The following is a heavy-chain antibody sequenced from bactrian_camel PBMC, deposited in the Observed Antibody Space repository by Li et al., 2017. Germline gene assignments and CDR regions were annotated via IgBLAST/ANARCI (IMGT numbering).Heavy chain of an antibody. Sequence: DVQLVESGGGLVQPGGSLRLSCAASGFTVSSKNMVWVRHIPGKGLEWVSTINSDSGTYYADSVKGRFTISRDNAKNTLYLQLNSLKTEDTAMYYCGTMAYTAGWGQGTQVTVS. CDR1: GFTVSSKN. V-gene: IGHV3S40*01. D-gene: IGHD1*01. CDR3: GTMAYTAG. CDR2: INSDSGT. J-gene: IGHJ4*01.